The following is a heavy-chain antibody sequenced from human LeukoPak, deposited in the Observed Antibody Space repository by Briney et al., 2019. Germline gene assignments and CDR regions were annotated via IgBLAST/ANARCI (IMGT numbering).Heavy chain of an antibody. J-gene: IGHJ4*02. CDR1: GFTFSSYA. D-gene: IGHD3-3*01. V-gene: IGHV3-23*01. CDR3: ARGSYDFWSGYPS. Sequence: GGSLRLSCAASGFTFSSYAMSWVRQAPEKGLEWVSGISGSGGGTYYADSVKGRFTISRDNAKNSLYLQMNSLRAEDTAVYYCARGSYDFWSGYPSGGQGTLVTVSS. CDR2: ISGSGGGT.